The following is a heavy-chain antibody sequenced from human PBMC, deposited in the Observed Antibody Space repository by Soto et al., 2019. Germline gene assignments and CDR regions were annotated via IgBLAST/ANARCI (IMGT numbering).Heavy chain of an antibody. CDR1: GVSISSSSYY. Sequence: SETLSLTCTVSGVSISSSSYYWGWIRQPPGKGLEWIGNIYYSGSTYYNPSLKSRVTISVDTSKNQFSLKLTSVNTADTAIYYCTRGGDPYKTGHWGQGTLVTVSS. CDR2: IYYSGST. V-gene: IGHV4-39*07. CDR3: TRGGDPYKTGH. D-gene: IGHD2-21*01. J-gene: IGHJ4*02.